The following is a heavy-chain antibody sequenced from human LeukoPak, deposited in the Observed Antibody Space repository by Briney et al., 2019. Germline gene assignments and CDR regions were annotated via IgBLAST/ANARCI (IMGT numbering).Heavy chain of an antibody. Sequence: ASVRVSCKASGYTFTDYYINWVRQAPGQGLEWMGWINPNSDYTFYAQKFQGRVTLTRDTSISTVYMELTKLTSDDTALYYCAAAPGDYWGQGTLLSVSA. J-gene: IGHJ4*02. CDR2: INPNSDYT. D-gene: IGHD2-15*01. CDR1: GYTFTDYY. V-gene: IGHV1-2*02. CDR3: AAAPGDY.